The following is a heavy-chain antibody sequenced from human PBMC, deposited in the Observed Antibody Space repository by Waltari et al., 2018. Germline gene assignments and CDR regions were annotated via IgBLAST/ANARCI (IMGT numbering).Heavy chain of an antibody. CDR2: ISNSGSTL. V-gene: IGHV3-48*02. Sequence: EVPLVESGGGLVQPGGSLRLSCAASGFIFRRYGMTWVRQAPGKGLEWVSYISNSGSTLYYADSVKGRFTISRDNAKNSLYLQMNSLRDEDTAVYYCARGYSSGWYYWGQGTLVTVSS. J-gene: IGHJ4*02. CDR3: ARGYSSGWYY. CDR1: GFIFRRYG. D-gene: IGHD6-19*01.